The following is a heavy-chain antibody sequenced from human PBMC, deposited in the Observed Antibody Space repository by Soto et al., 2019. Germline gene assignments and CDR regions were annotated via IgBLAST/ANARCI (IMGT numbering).Heavy chain of an antibody. Sequence: LQILSLHRSVACGSISSYCWSRLRQPPGRGLEWIGNIYYSGITNYNPSLRSQVTISVDTSKNQFSLKLTSVTAADTAVYYCARAWSSSYYFDYWGQGTLVTVSS. CDR1: CGSISSYC. D-gene: IGHD6-6*01. CDR2: IYYSGIT. V-gene: IGHV4-59*01. CDR3: ARAWSSSYYFDY. J-gene: IGHJ4*02.